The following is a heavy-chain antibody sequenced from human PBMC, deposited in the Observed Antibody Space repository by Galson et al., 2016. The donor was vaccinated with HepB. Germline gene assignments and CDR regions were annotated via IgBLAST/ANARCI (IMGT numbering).Heavy chain of an antibody. CDR1: GVTLRNFG. V-gene: IGHV1-69*10. J-gene: IGHJ4*02. CDR3: ATDVSYCRSTSCSDDF. D-gene: IGHD2-2*01. CDR2: IIVFPKIV. Sequence: SVKVSCKASGVTLRNFGVTWVRQAPGQGFEWIGQIIVFPKIVNYAQKFQGRITMTADTSSSTVYLELTSLIFEDTAVYYCATDVSYCRSTSCSDDFWGQGTLVTVSS.